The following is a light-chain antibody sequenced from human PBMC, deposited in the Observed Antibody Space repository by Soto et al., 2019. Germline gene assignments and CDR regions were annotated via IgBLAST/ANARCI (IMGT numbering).Light chain of an antibody. V-gene: IGKV3-15*01. J-gene: IGKJ1*01. CDR3: QQHNNWPPWT. Sequence: EIVLTQSPATLSLSPGERATLSCRASQSVGSFLAWYQQKPGQAPRLLIYGASTRATGIPARFSGSGSGTEFTLTISSLQSEDFAVYYCQQHNNWPPWTFGQGTKVDIK. CDR1: QSVGSF. CDR2: GAS.